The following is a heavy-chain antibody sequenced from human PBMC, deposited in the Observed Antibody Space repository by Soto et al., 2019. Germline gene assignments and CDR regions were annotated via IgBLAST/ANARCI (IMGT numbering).Heavy chain of an antibody. D-gene: IGHD2-21*02. CDR2: IHYSGSI. CDR1: GGSISYEYYH. V-gene: IGHV4-30-4*08. J-gene: IGHJ6*02. CDR3: AREDDGGDRDYYGLDV. Sequence: QVQLQQSGPGLVKPSQTLSLTCTVSGGSISYEYYHWTWIRQSPGKGLEWIGYIHYSGSIIYNPSFKTRVTMSGDTSKNQFSLQLSSVTAADTAVYFCAREDDGGDRDYYGLDVWGQGTTVTVSS.